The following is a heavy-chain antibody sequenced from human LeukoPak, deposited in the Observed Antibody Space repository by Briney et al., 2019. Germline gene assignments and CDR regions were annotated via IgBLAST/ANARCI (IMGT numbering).Heavy chain of an antibody. Sequence: ASVKVSCKASGYTFTGYFIHWVRQAPGQGLEWMGWINPYNGGSNYAQKFQGRVTMTRDTSISTAYMELSSLKSDDTAVYYCARAGRAVQLNNWFDPWGQGTLVTVSS. CDR1: GYTFTGYF. V-gene: IGHV1-2*02. J-gene: IGHJ5*02. CDR2: INPYNGGS. CDR3: ARAGRAVQLNNWFDP. D-gene: IGHD3-10*01.